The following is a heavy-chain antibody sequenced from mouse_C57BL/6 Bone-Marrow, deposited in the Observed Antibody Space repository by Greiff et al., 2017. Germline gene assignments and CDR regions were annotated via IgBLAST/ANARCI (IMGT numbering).Heavy chain of an antibody. Sequence: VQVVESGAELVKPGASVKLSCKASGYTFTEYTIHWVKQRSGQGLEWIGWFYPGSGSIKYNEKFKDKATLTADKSSSTVYMELSRLTSEDSAVYFCARHEEGDYDGAWFAYWGQGTLVTVSA. J-gene: IGHJ3*01. D-gene: IGHD2-4*01. CDR3: ARHEEGDYDGAWFAY. CDR1: GYTFTEYT. V-gene: IGHV1-62-2*01. CDR2: FYPGSGSI.